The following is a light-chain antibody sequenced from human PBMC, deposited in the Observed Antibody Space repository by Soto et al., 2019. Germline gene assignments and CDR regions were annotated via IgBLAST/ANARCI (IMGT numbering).Light chain of an antibody. V-gene: IGLV2-14*03. CDR2: DVS. J-gene: IGLJ3*02. CDR1: SRDIGGSKY. CDR3: SSYTNGTTRV. Sequence: QSALTQPASVSGSPGQSITISCTGTSRDIGGSKYVSWYQQHPGKAPKLLIFDVSDRPSGISNRFTASKSGNTASLTISGLQAEDEADYHCSSYTNGTTRVFGGGTKVTVL.